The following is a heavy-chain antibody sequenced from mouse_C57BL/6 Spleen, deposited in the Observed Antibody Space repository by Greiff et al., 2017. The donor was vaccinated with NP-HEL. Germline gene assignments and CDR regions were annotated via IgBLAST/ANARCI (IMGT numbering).Heavy chain of an antibody. CDR3: ARGVRYYFDY. D-gene: IGHD1-1*01. Sequence: VQLQQSGAELVKPGASVKLSCKASGYTFTSYWMHWVKQRPGQGLEWIGMIHPNSGGTNYNEKFKSKATLTVDKSSSTAYMQLSSLTSEDSAVYYCARGVRYYFDYWGQGTTLTVSS. CDR1: GYTFTSYW. J-gene: IGHJ2*01. V-gene: IGHV1-64*01. CDR2: IHPNSGGT.